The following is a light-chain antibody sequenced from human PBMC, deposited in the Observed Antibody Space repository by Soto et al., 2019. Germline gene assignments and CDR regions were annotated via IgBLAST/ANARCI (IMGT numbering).Light chain of an antibody. CDR1: HSDIGNYNY. CDR2: DVG. V-gene: IGLV2-14*03. J-gene: IGLJ1*01. CDR3: NSYREDHPRFYV. Sequence: QSVLTQPASVSGSPGQSITISCTGTHSDIGNYNYVSWYQPLPGKAPNLMIYDVGSRPSGVSSRFSGSKSGNTASLAISGLQAEDEADYYXNSYREDHPRFYVFGTGTKPPS.